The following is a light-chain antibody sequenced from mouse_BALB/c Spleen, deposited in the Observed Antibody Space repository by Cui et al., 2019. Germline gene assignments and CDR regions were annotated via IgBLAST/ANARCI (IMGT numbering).Light chain of an antibody. Sequence: QIVLTQSPAIMSASPGEKVTMTCRASSSVSYMHWYQHKSGTSPKRWIYDTSKLASGVPARFSGSGSGTSYSLTISSMEAEDAATYYCQQWSSNPPTFGGGTKLEIK. CDR3: QQWSSNPPT. CDR1: SSVSY. J-gene: IGKJ2*01. V-gene: IGKV4-59*01. CDR2: DTS.